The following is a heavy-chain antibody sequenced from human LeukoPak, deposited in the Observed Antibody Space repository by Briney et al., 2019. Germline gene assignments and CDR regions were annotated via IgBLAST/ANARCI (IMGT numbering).Heavy chain of an antibody. CDR1: GGSISSGSYY. Sequence: PSETLSLTCTVSGGSISSGSYYWSWIRQPAGKGLEWIGRIYTSGSTNYNPSLKSRVTISVDTSKNQFSLKLSSVTAADTAVYYCARDHYSGSYFFFDYWGQGTLVTVSS. D-gene: IGHD1-26*01. V-gene: IGHV4-61*02. J-gene: IGHJ4*02. CDR3: ARDHYSGSYFFFDY. CDR2: IYTSGST.